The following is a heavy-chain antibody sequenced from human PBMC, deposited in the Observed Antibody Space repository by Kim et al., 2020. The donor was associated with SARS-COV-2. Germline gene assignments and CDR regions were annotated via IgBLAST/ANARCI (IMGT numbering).Heavy chain of an antibody. CDR2: IIPIFGTA. CDR3: ARAPVELGVVVPAAPIDHYYYGMDV. Sequence: SVKVSCKASGGTFSSYAISWVRQAPGQGLEWMGGIIPIFGTANYAQKFQGRVTITADESTSTAYMELSSLRSEDTAVYYCARAPVELGVVVPAAPIDHYYYGMDVWGQGTTVTVSS. CDR1: GGTFSSYA. V-gene: IGHV1-69*13. D-gene: IGHD2-2*01. J-gene: IGHJ6*02.